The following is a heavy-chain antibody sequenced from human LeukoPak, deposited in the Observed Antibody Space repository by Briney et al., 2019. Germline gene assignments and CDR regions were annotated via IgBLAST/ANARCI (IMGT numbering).Heavy chain of an antibody. CDR3: ARVASIFGVARPRGAFDI. CDR2: IYTSGST. J-gene: IGHJ3*02. CDR1: GDSITSSSYY. V-gene: IGHV4-61*02. D-gene: IGHD3-3*01. Sequence: SETLSLTCTVSGDSITSSSYYWSWIRQPAGKGLEWIGRIYTSGSTNYNPSLKSRVTMSVDTSKNQFSLKLSSVTAADTAVYYCARVASIFGVARPRGAFDIWGQGTMVTVSS.